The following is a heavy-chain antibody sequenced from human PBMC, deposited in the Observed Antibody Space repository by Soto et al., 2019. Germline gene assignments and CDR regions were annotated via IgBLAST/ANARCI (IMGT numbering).Heavy chain of an antibody. CDR1: GFPFSSYA. CDR2: ISSDGSTK. Sequence: QVQLVESGGGVVQPGRSLRLSCTASGFPFSSYAIHWVRQAPGKGLEWVAIISSDGSTKYYIDSVKGRFTISTDNSKNTLYMQMISMRGEDTSVYYCARDCNMEASPFNYYIIDVCCLGTTVTVSS. D-gene: IGHD3-10*01. J-gene: IGHJ6*02. CDR3: ARDCNMEASPFNYYIIDV. V-gene: IGHV3-30*04.